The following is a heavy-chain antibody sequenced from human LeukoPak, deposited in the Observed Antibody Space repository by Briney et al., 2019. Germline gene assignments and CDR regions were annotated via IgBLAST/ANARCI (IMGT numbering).Heavy chain of an antibody. J-gene: IGHJ1*01. D-gene: IGHD2-15*01. CDR3: TTAAYCSGGSCYSGYFQH. CDR2: IKSKTDGGTT. CDR1: GFTFSDAW. Sequence: GGSLRLSCAASGFTFSDAWMSWVRQAPGKGLEWVGRIKSKTDGGTTDYAAPAKGRFTISRDDSKNTLYLQMNSLKTEDTAVYYCTTAAYCSGGSCYSGYFQHWGQGTLVTVSS. V-gene: IGHV3-15*01.